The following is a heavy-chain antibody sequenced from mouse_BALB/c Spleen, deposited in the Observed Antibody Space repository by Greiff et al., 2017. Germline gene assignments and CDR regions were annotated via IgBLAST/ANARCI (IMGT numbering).Heavy chain of an antibody. CDR1: GYAFSSSW. V-gene: IGHV1-82*01. CDR2: IYPGDGDT. D-gene: IGHD1-2*01. J-gene: IGHJ3*01. CDR3: AIYYGYVGFFAY. Sequence: QVQLQQSGPELVKPGASVKISCKASGYAFSSSWMNWVKQRPGQGLEWIGRIYPGDGDTNYNGKFKGKATLTADKSSSTAYMQLSSLTSVDSAVYFCAIYYGYVGFFAYWGQGTLVTVSA.